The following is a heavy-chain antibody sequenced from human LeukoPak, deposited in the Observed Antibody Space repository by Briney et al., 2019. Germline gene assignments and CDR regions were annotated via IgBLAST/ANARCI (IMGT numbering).Heavy chain of an antibody. CDR2: IWFDGSIK. CDR1: GFTFSSSV. V-gene: IGHV3-33*01. J-gene: IGHJ4*02. Sequence: GGSLRLSCAASGFTFSSSVMHWVRQAPGKGLEWVAVIWFDGSIKFYGDSVKGRFTISRDNARNSLYLQMSSLRVDDTAVYFCARDIPSGFYTPDYWGRGTLVTVSS. D-gene: IGHD5-12*01. CDR3: ARDIPSGFYTPDY.